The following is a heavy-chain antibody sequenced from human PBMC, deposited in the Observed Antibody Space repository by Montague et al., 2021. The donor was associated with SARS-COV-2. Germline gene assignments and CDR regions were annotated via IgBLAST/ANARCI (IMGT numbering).Heavy chain of an antibody. CDR2: IYYNGST. Sequence: IYYNGSTYYNPSLKSRVTIAVDPSNNQFSLKLSSVTAADTAVYYCARATRSIVLLNWFDPGGQVTLGTGS. D-gene: IGHD2/OR15-2a*01. V-gene: IGHV4-31*02. J-gene: IGHJ5*02. CDR3: ARATRSIVLLNWFDP.